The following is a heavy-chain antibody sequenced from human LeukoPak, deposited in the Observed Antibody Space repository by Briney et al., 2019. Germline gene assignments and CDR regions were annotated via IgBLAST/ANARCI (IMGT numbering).Heavy chain of an antibody. CDR1: GGSISSYY. Sequence: SETLSLTCTVSGGSISSYYWSWIRQPAGKGLEWIGRIYTSGSTNYNPSLKSRVTISVDTSKNQFSLKLSSVTAADTAVYYCARAGYCTNGVCYRGFDYWGQGTLVTVSS. D-gene: IGHD2-8*01. CDR3: ARAGYCTNGVCYRGFDY. CDR2: IYTSGST. V-gene: IGHV4-4*07. J-gene: IGHJ4*02.